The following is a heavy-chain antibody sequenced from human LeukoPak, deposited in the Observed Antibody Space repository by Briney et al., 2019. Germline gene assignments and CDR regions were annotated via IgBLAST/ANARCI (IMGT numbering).Heavy chain of an antibody. CDR1: GGSISSYY. V-gene: IGHV4-59*08. CDR2: IYYSGST. CDR3: ARHEGYYGSGSYYFDY. D-gene: IGHD3-10*01. Sequence: PSETLSLTCTVSGGSISSYYWSWIRQPLGKGLEWIGYIYYSGSTNYNPSLKSRVTISVDTSKNQFSLKLSSVTAADTAVYYCARHEGYYGSGSYYFDYWGQGTLVTVSS. J-gene: IGHJ4*02.